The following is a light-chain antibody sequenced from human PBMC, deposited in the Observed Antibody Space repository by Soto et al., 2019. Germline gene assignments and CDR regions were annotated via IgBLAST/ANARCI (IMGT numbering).Light chain of an antibody. CDR1: SGSIASNY. Sequence: NFMLTQPHSVSESPGKTVTISCTRSSGSIASNYVQWYQQRPGSAPTTVIYEDNQRPSGVPDRFSGSIDSSSNSASLTISGLKTEDEAAYFCQSYDSRNWVFRGGTKLTVL. CDR3: QSYDSRNWV. V-gene: IGLV6-57*03. CDR2: EDN. J-gene: IGLJ3*02.